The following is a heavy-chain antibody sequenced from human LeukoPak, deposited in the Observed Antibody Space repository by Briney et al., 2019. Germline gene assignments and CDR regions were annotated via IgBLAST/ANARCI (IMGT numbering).Heavy chain of an antibody. V-gene: IGHV3-11*01. CDR1: GIPFSDYY. J-gene: IGHJ4*02. CDR2: ISSRGSTI. CDR3: ARYGSGSNFDY. Sequence: PGGPLRLSCAASGIPFSDYYMSWIRQAPGKGLEWVSYISSRGSTIYYADSVKGRFTISSDNAKNSLYLQMNSLRAEDTAMYYCARYGSGSNFDYWGQGTLVTVSS. D-gene: IGHD3-10*01.